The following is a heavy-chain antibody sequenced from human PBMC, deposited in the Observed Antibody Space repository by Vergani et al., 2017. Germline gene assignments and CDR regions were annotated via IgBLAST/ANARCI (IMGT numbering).Heavy chain of an antibody. CDR1: GFTFNQYG. CDR2: TWYDGNNK. D-gene: IGHD3-9*01. CDR3: TTDPRYFGDGSCYLLRDHHYYGMDV. Sequence: QVQLVESGGGVVQPGRSLRLSCAASGFTFNQYGMHWVRQAPGKGLEWVAVTWYDGNNKQYADSVKGRFTISRDNSKSTMYLQMNGLKTEDIGVYYCTTDPRYFGDGSCYLLRDHHYYGMDVWGQGTTVTVSS. V-gene: IGHV3-33*01. J-gene: IGHJ6*02.